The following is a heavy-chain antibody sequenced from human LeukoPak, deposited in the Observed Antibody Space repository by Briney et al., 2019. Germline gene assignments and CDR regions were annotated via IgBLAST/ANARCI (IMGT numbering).Heavy chain of an antibody. CDR1: GFTVSGNY. CDR3: ARLTVLSFGVDC. CDR2: IYSGGTT. J-gene: IGHJ4*02. V-gene: IGHV3-66*04. Sequence: GGSLRLSCAASGFTVSGNYMSWGRQAPGKGLEWVSVIYSGGTTHYTDSVKGRFTISRDDAKNTLYLQMTSLRAEDTAVYYCARLTVLSFGVDCWGQGTLVTVSS. D-gene: IGHD3-10*01.